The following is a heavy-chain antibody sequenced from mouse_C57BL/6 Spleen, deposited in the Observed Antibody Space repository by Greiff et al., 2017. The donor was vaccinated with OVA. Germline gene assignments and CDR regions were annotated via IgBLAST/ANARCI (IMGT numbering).Heavy chain of an antibody. CDR3: ATSTMITPAWFAY. Sequence: EVMLVESGGDLVKPGGSLKLSCAASGFTFSSYGMSWVRQTPDKRLEWVATISSGGSYTYYPDSVKGRFTISRDNANNTLYLQMSSLKSEDTAADYCATSTMITPAWFAYWGQGTLVTVSA. CDR1: GFTFSSYG. J-gene: IGHJ3*01. D-gene: IGHD2-4*01. V-gene: IGHV5-6*01. CDR2: ISSGGSYT.